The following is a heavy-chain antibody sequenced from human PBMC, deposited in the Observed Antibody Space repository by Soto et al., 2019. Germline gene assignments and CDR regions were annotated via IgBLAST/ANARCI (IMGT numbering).Heavy chain of an antibody. V-gene: IGHV3-7*01. CDR2: IKQDGSEK. D-gene: IGHD2-21*01. Sequence: EVQLVESGGGLVQPGGSLRLSCAASGFTFSSYWMSWVRQAPGKGLEWVANIKQDGSEKYYVDSVKGRFTISRDNAKNSLYLQMNSLRAEDTAVYYCARESLWRYCYYYYYVDVWGKGTTVTVSS. J-gene: IGHJ6*03. CDR3: ARESLWRYCYYYYYVDV. CDR1: GFTFSSYW.